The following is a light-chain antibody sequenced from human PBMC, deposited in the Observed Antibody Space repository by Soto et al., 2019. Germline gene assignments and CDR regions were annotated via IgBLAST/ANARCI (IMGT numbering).Light chain of an antibody. CDR2: GAS. Sequence: EIVLTQSPGTLSLSPGEGATLSCRASQSISSNFLAWYQQKRGQAPRLLIHGASNRATGIPDRFSGSGSGTDFTLTISRLEPEEFAVDYCQQYGSSGTVGQGTKGEIK. CDR3: QQYGSSGT. CDR1: QSISSNF. J-gene: IGKJ1*01. V-gene: IGKV3-20*01.